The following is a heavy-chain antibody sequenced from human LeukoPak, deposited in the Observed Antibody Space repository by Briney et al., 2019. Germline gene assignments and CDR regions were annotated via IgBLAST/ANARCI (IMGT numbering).Heavy chain of an antibody. CDR2: INTSTGNP. V-gene: IGHV7-4-1*02. J-gene: IGHJ5*02. D-gene: IGHD6-13*01. CDR3: ARSKGSSSWYVIDP. Sequence: ASVKVSCKASGYTFTSYAMNWVRQAPGQGLEWMGWINTSTGNPTYAQGFTGRFVFSLDTSVSTAYLQISSLKAEDTAVYYCARSKGSSSWYVIDPWGQGTLVTASS. CDR1: GYTFTSYA.